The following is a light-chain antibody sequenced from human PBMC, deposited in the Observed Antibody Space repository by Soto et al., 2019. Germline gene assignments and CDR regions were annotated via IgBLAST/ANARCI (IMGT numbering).Light chain of an antibody. Sequence: DIQMTQSPSSRCASXNGCVTITXXATQNISNYLNWYQQKPGKAPQVLIYAASSLQSGVPSRFSGSGSGTDFTLTISSLHPEDFATYYCQQSYSTPLTFGGGTKVDI. J-gene: IGKJ4*01. CDR1: QNISNY. V-gene: IGKV1-39*01. CDR2: AAS. CDR3: QQSYSTPLT.